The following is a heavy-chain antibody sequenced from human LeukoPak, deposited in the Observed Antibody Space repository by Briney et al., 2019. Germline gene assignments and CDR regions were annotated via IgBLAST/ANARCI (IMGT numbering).Heavy chain of an antibody. D-gene: IGHD3-22*01. V-gene: IGHV7-4-1*02. J-gene: IGHJ4*02. Sequence: GASVKVSCKASGYTLTNYAMNWVRQAPGQGLEWMGWMNTNTGNPTYAQGFTGRFVFSLDTSVSTAYLQVSSLKTEDTAVYYCAVLSYDSSGYYYPFDYWGQGTLVTVSS. CDR2: MNTNTGNP. CDR3: AVLSYDSSGYYYPFDY. CDR1: GYTLTNYA.